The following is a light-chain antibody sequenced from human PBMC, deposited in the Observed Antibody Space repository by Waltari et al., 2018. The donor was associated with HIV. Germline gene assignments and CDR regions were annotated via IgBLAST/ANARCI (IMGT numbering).Light chain of an antibody. J-gene: IGLJ3*02. CDR3: TSYTTSDTLR. V-gene: IGLV2-14*03. CDR2: EVS. Sequence: QSVLTQPASVSGSPGQSVPLSSPGTSSDFGFDNYVSWYQQYPGTAPTLIIYEVSSRPSGVSDRFSGSKSGNTASLTISGLQNEYEADYFCTSYTTSDTLRFGGGTKVTVL. CDR1: SSDFGFDNY.